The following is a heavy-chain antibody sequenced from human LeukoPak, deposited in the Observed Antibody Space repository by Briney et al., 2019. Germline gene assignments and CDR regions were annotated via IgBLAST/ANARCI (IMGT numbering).Heavy chain of an antibody. CDR1: GYTFTSHD. D-gene: IGHD2-21*01. CDR3: ARRGVVVNYYFYGLDV. J-gene: IGHJ6*02. CDR2: MNPDSGNT. V-gene: IGHV1-8*01. Sequence: ASVKVSCKASGYTFTSHDINWVRQATGQGLEWMGWMNPDSGNTGYAQKFQGRVTMTRNTSIRTAYMELSSLTSEDTAVYYCARRGVVVNYYFYGLDVWGQGATVTVSS.